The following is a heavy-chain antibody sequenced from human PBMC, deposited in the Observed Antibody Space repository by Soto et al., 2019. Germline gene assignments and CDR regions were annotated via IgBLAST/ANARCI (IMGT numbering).Heavy chain of an antibody. Sequence: SETLSLTCAVYGGSFSGYYWSWIRQPPGKGLEWIGEINHSGSTNYNPSLKSRVTISVDTSKNQFSLKLSSVTAADTAVYYCARDQGSWYENYYGMDVWGQGTTVT. D-gene: IGHD6-13*01. CDR2: INHSGST. J-gene: IGHJ6*02. CDR3: ARDQGSWYENYYGMDV. V-gene: IGHV4-34*01. CDR1: GGSFSGYY.